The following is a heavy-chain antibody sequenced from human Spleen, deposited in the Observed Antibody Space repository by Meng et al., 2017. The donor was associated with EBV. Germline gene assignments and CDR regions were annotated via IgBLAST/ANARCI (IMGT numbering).Heavy chain of an antibody. Sequence: QLPLRESGPGQVKPSETLSLTCTVSGDSISSFFYWGWIRQPPGRGLEWIGSVHYTGSTYYSPSLKSRVTVSVDTSKNQFSLRLTSVTAADTAVYYCARPFPSWQSPRLDPFGAWGQGTLVTVFS. J-gene: IGHJ5*02. CDR1: GDSISSFFY. D-gene: IGHD6-19*01. CDR2: VHYTGST. CDR3: ARPFPSWQSPRLDPFGA. V-gene: IGHV4-39*01.